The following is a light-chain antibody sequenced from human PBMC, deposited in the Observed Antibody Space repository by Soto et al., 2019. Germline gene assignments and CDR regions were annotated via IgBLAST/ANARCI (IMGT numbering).Light chain of an antibody. Sequence: QSVLTQPPSVSAAPGQKLTISCSGSSANIGSNYVSWYQHLPGTAPKLVIYDSDRRPSEIPDRFSGSKSGTSATLDITGLQTGDEADYYCGAWDGSLSVVLFGGGTKLTVL. J-gene: IGLJ2*01. CDR1: SANIGSNY. CDR2: DSD. V-gene: IGLV1-51*01. CDR3: GAWDGSLSVVL.